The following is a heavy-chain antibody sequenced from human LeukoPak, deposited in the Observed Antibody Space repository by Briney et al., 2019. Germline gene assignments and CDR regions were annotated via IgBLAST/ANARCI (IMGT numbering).Heavy chain of an antibody. D-gene: IGHD6-6*01. CDR1: GGSISSYY. V-gene: IGHV4-59*01. Sequence: PSETLSLTCTVSGGSISSYYWSWIRQPPGKGLEWIGYIYYSGSTNHNPALKSRVTISVDTSKNQFSLKLSSVTAADTAVYYCARGVAALSLFYYYYMDVWGKGTTVTVSS. J-gene: IGHJ6*03. CDR3: ARGVAALSLFYYYYMDV. CDR2: IYYSGST.